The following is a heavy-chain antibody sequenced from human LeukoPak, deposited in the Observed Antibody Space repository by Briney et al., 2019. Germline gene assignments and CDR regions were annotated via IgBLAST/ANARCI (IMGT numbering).Heavy chain of an antibody. J-gene: IGHJ3*02. CDR3: ARRELGIGDAFDI. Sequence: PSETLSLTCTVSGGSISSYYWSWIRQPPGKGLEWIGYIYYSGSTNYNPSLKSRVTISVDTSKNQFSLKLSSVTAADTAVYYCARRELGIGDAFDIWGQGTMVTVSS. CDR1: GGSISSYY. V-gene: IGHV4-59*08. CDR2: IYYSGST. D-gene: IGHD7-27*01.